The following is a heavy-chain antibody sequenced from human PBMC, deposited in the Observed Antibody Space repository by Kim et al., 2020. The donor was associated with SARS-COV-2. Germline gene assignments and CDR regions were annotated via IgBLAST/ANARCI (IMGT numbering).Heavy chain of an antibody. CDR1: GDSVATDF. Sequence: SETLSLTCAVSGDSVATDFWTWVRQAPGKGLDWLGYVSYSGGSDYNPNLRGRLTISVDASRTHVSLRLTSLTGADTGVYFCARAHQLAPRGYGMDVWGQGTSVIVSS. CDR2: VSYSGGS. D-gene: IGHD1-1*01. J-gene: IGHJ6*02. V-gene: IGHV4-59*02. CDR3: ARAHQLAPRGYGMDV.